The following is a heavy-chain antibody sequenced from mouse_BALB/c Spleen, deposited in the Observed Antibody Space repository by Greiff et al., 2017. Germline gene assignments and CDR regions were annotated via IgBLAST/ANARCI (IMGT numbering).Heavy chain of an antibody. CDR1: GFTFSSFG. Sequence: EVQGVESGGGLVQPGGSRKLSCAASGFTFSSFGMHWVRQAPEKGLEWVAYISSGSSTIYYADTVKGRFTISRDNPKNTLFLQMTSLRSEDTAMYYCARGTYDGYSYWYFDVWGAGTTVTVSS. V-gene: IGHV5-17*02. CDR2: ISSGSSTI. J-gene: IGHJ1*01. CDR3: ARGTYDGYSYWYFDV. D-gene: IGHD2-3*01.